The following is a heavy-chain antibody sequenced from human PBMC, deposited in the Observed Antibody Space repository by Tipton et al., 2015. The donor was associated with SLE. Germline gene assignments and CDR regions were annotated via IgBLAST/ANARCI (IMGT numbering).Heavy chain of an antibody. CDR3: ASIAAAGKGVYYYMDV. D-gene: IGHD6-13*01. CDR2: ISAYNGNT. J-gene: IGHJ6*03. V-gene: IGHV1-18*04. Sequence: QLVQSGGEVKKPGASVKVSCKASGYIFTSYGISWVRQAPGQGLEWMGWISAYNGNTNYAQKLQGRVTMTTDTSTSTAYMELRSLRSDDTAVYYCASIAAAGKGVYYYMDVWGKGTTVTVSS. CDR1: GYIFTSYG.